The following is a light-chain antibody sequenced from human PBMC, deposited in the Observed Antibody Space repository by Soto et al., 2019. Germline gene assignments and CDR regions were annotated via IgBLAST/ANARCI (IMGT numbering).Light chain of an antibody. J-gene: IGLJ1*01. V-gene: IGLV2-14*01. CDR1: RRDVGGYNY. Sequence: QSALAQPASVSGSPGQSITISCTGTRRDVGGYNYVSWYQQYPGKSPKLLIYEVTHRPSGVSNRFSGSKSGNTASLTISGLQAEDEADYYRSSYTISNTLPFVFGTGTKVTVL. CDR3: SSYTISNTLPFV. CDR2: EVT.